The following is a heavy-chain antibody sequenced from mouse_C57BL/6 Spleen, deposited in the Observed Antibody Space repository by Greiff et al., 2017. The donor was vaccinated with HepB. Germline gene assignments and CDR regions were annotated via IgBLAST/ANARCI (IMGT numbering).Heavy chain of an antibody. J-gene: IGHJ1*03. CDR3: ARQGVARYFDV. CDR2: ISSGGSYT. V-gene: IGHV5-6*01. D-gene: IGHD1-1*01. Sequence: EVQLQQSGGDLVKPGGSLKLSCAASGFTFSSYGMSWVRQTPDKRLEWVATISSGGSYTYYPDSVKGRFTISRDNAKNTLYLQMSSLKSEDTAMYYCARQGVARYFDVWGTGTTVTVSS. CDR1: GFTFSSYG.